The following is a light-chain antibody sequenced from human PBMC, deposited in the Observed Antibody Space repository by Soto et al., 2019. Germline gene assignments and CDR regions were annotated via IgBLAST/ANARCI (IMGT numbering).Light chain of an antibody. J-gene: IGLJ1*01. V-gene: IGLV2-23*02. CDR2: EVS. CDR3: CSYAGSSTLYV. CDR1: SSDVGSYNL. Sequence: QSVLTQSASVSGSPGQSITISCTGTSSDVGSYNLVSWYQQHPGKAPKLMIYEVSKRPSGVSNRFSGSKSGNTASLTISGLQAEDEADYYCCSYAGSSTLYVFGTGTKVTVL.